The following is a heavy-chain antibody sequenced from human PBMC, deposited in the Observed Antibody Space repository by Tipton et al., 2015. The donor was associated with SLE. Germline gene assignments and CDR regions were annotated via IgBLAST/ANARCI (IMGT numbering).Heavy chain of an antibody. CDR1: GFTFSSYA. CDR2: ISYDGSNK. J-gene: IGHJ6*02. D-gene: IGHD1-1*01. Sequence: RSLRLSCAASGFTFSSYAMHWVRQAPGKGLEWVAVISYDGSNKYYADSVKGRFTISRDNSKNTLYLQMDSLRGEDTAVYFCAKSLNDGTHYHGLDVWGQGPTVTVSS. V-gene: IGHV3-30*04. CDR3: AKSLNDGTHYHGLDV.